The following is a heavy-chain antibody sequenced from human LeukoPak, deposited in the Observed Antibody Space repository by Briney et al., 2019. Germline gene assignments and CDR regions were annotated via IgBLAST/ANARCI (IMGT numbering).Heavy chain of an antibody. Sequence: GASVKVSCKASGYTFTSYGISWVRQAPGQGLEWMGWISAYNGNTNYAQKLQGRVTMTTDTSTSTAYVELRSLRSDDTAVYYCARDYYGSGSYYNSDAFDIWGQGTMVTVSS. V-gene: IGHV1-18*01. CDR2: ISAYNGNT. CDR3: ARDYYGSGSYYNSDAFDI. D-gene: IGHD3-10*01. J-gene: IGHJ3*02. CDR1: GYTFTSYG.